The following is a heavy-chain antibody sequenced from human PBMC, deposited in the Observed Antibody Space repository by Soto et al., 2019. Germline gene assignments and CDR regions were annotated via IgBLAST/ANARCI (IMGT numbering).Heavy chain of an antibody. J-gene: IGHJ3*02. CDR1: GYTFTSYG. D-gene: IGHD2-21*02. V-gene: IGHV1-18*01. CDR2: ISAYNGNT. Sequence: ASVKVSCKASGYTFTSYGISWVRQAPGQGLEWMGWISAYNGNTNYAQKLQGRVTMTTDTSTSTAYMELRGLRSDDTAVYYCARDSHRGGDDAFDIWGQGTMVTVSS. CDR3: ARDSHRGGDDAFDI.